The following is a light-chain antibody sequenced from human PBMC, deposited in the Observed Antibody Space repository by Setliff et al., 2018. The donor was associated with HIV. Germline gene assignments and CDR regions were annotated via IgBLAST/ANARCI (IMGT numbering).Light chain of an antibody. Sequence: QSALAQPASVSGSPGQSITISCTGTSSDVGGYNYVSWYQQHPGKAPKLMISDVSNRPSGVSNRFSGSKSANTASLTISGLQAEDEADYYCSSYTSRTPLYLFRTGTKVTVL. J-gene: IGLJ1*01. V-gene: IGLV2-14*03. CDR3: SSYTSRTPLYL. CDR2: DVS. CDR1: SSDVGGYNY.